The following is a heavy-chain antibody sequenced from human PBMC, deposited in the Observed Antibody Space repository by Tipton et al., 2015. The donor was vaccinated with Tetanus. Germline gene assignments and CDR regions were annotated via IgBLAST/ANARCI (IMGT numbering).Heavy chain of an antibody. V-gene: IGHV4-39*01. CDR2: IFYTGSR. CDR3: ARQEPPRRFCPDSSGSSD. CDR1: GVSIRSSSYF. J-gene: IGHJ4*02. Sequence: TLSLTCAVSGVSIRSSSYFWGWIRQPPGKGLEWIGHIFYTGSRHYNPSLESRVTISVDTSKNQFSLNLNSVTAADTAVYFCARQEPPRRFCPDSSGSSDWGQGILVTVSS. D-gene: IGHD3-22*01.